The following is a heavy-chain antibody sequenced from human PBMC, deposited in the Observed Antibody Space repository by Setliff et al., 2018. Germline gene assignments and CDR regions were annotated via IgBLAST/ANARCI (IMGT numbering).Heavy chain of an antibody. V-gene: IGHV4-39*07. D-gene: IGHD1-1*01. CDR3: ARDMGQPYYFES. CDR2: IYYTGSA. Sequence: LSLTCTVSGGSISSSSHYWGWIRQPPGKGLEWIGSIYYTGSAYYNPSLKSRVTMSVDTSKRQFSLKLGSATAADTAVYYCARDMGQPYYFESWGLGTLVTVSS. CDR1: GGSISSSSHY. J-gene: IGHJ4*02.